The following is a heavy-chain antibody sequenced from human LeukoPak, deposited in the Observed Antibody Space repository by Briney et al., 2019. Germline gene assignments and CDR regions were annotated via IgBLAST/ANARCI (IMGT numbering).Heavy chain of an antibody. CDR1: GGSISSGSYY. D-gene: IGHD3-22*01. J-gene: IGHJ5*02. Sequence: TSETLSLTCTVSGGSISSGSYYWSWIRQPPGKGLEWIGYIYHSGSTYYNPSLKSRVTISVDRSKNQFSLKLSSVTAADTAVYYCASLQVNYYDSSGYIAESWFDPWGQGTLVTVSS. V-gene: IGHV4-30-2*01. CDR3: ASLQVNYYDSSGYIAESWFDP. CDR2: IYHSGST.